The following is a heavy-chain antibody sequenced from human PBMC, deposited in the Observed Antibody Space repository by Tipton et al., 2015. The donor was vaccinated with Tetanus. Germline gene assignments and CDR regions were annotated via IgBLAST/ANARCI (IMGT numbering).Heavy chain of an antibody. Sequence: LRLSCAVYGGSFSGYDWSWIRQPPGKGLEWIGAINHSGSTNYNPSLKSRVTISVDTSKNQFSLKRRSVTAADTAVYYCARGYYYDSSGYYYGMDVWGQGTTVTVSS. J-gene: IGHJ6*02. CDR3: ARGYYYDSSGYYYGMDV. D-gene: IGHD3-22*01. CDR2: INHSGST. V-gene: IGHV4-34*01. CDR1: GGSFSGYD.